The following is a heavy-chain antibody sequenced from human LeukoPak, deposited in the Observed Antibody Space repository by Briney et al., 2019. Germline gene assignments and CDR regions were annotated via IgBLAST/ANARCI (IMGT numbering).Heavy chain of an antibody. J-gene: IGHJ5*02. Sequence: PSVKVSCKASGYTFTGYYMHWVRQAPGQGLEWMGWINPNSGGTNYAQKFQGRVTMTRDTSISTAYMELSRLRSDDTAVYYCARDGSGSGYNWFDPWGRGTLVTVSS. CDR2: INPNSGGT. CDR3: ARDGSGSGYNWFDP. CDR1: GYTFTGYY. V-gene: IGHV1-2*02. D-gene: IGHD3-10*01.